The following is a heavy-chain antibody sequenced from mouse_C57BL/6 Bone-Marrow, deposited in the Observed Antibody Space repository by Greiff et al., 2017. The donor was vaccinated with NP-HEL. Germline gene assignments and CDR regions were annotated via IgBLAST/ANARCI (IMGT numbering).Heavy chain of an antibody. CDR3: ARNLGWLPLFAY. CDR1: GFSLTSYG. Sequence: VKVEESGPGLVQPSQSLSITCTVSGFSLTSYGVHWVRQSPGKGLEWLGVIWSGGSTDYNAAFISRLSISKDNSKSQVFFKMNSLQADDTAIYYCARNLGWLPLFAYWGQGTLVTVSA. J-gene: IGHJ3*01. V-gene: IGHV2-2*01. CDR2: IWSGGST. D-gene: IGHD2-3*01.